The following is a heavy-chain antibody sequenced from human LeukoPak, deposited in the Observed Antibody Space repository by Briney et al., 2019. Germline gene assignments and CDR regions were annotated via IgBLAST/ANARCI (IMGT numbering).Heavy chain of an antibody. J-gene: IGHJ4*02. Sequence: SETLSLTCAVYGGSFSGYYGTWIRQSPGKGLEWTGEINHTGGTRYNSSLKSRITISVDTSQNHFSLRLTSVTAADTAVYYCASRFVELGPTNYWGQGTLVTVSS. CDR2: INHTGGT. D-gene: IGHD1-26*01. V-gene: IGHV4-34*01. CDR3: ASRFVELGPTNY. CDR1: GGSFSGYY.